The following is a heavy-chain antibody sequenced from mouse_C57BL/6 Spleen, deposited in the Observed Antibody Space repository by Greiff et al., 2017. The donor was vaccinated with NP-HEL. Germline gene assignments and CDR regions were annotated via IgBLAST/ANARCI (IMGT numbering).Heavy chain of an antibody. V-gene: IGHV1-26*01. J-gene: IGHJ4*01. Sequence: EVQLQQSGPELVKPGASVKISCKASGYTFTDYYMNWVKQSHGKSLEWIGDINPNNGGTSYNQKFKSKATLTVDTSSSTAYMQLSSLTSEDSAVYYCARLGNYAMDYWGQGTSVTVSS. CDR2: INPNNGGT. CDR1: GYTFTDYY. CDR3: ARLGNYAMDY. D-gene: IGHD4-1*01.